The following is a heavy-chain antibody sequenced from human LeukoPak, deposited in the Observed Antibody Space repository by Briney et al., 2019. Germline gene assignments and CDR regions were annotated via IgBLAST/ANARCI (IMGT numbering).Heavy chain of an antibody. V-gene: IGHV3-30*03. CDR2: ISYDGSNK. CDR1: GFTFSSYG. CDR3: ARAVMNSSGWYYFDY. D-gene: IGHD6-19*01. Sequence: GRSLRLSCAASGFTFSSYGMHWVRQAPGKGLEWVAVISYDGSNKYYADSVKGRFTISRDNSKNTLYLQMNSLRAEDTAVYYCARAVMNSSGWYYFDYWGQGTLVTVSS. J-gene: IGHJ4*02.